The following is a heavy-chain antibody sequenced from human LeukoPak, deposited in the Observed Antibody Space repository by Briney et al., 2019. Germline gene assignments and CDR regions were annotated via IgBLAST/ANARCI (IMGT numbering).Heavy chain of an antibody. V-gene: IGHV1-69*13. CDR1: GGTFSSYA. CDR3: ARANYSSSSVGGYYYFGLDV. Sequence: ASVKVSCTASGGTFSSYAISWVRQAPGQGLEWMGGIIPIFGTANYAQKFQGRVTITADESTTTAYMELSSLRSEDTAVYYCARANYSSSSVGGYYYFGLDVWGQGTTVAVSS. J-gene: IGHJ6*02. CDR2: IIPIFGTA. D-gene: IGHD6-6*01.